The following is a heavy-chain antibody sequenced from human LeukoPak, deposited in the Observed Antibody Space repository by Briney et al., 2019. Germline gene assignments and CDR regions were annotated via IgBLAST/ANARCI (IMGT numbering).Heavy chain of an antibody. Sequence: ASVKVSCKASGYTFTGYYMHWVRQAPGQGLEWMGWINPNSGGTNYAQKFQGRVTMTRDTSISTAYMELSGLRSDDTAVYYCAARTDDYGDYEGNWFDPWGQGTLVTVSS. CDR3: AARTDDYGDYEGNWFDP. CDR1: GYTFTGYY. D-gene: IGHD4-17*01. CDR2: INPNSGGT. J-gene: IGHJ5*02. V-gene: IGHV1-2*02.